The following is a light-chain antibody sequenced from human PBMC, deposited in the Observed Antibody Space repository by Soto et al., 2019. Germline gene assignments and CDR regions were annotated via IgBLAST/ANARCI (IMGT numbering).Light chain of an antibody. CDR2: GAS. Sequence: EIVLTQSPGTLSLSPGERATLSCRASQSVSSSYLAWYQQKPGQAPRLLIYGASSRATGIPDRFSGSGSGTDFTLTNSRLEPEDFALYYCQQYGSSPAFGGGTKVEIK. J-gene: IGKJ4*01. V-gene: IGKV3-20*01. CDR3: QQYGSSPA. CDR1: QSVSSSY.